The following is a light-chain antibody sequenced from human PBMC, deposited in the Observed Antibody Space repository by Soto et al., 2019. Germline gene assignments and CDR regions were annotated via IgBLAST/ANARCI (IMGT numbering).Light chain of an antibody. J-gene: IGLJ2*01. V-gene: IGLV2-14*03. CDR3: SSYTSSSIVV. Sequence: QSVLTQPASVSGSPGQSITISCTGTSSDVGAYNYVSWYQQHPGKAHKLMIFDVSNRPSGVSNRFSGSKSGNTASLTISGLQAEDEADYYCSSYTSSSIVVFGGGTKVTVL. CDR2: DVS. CDR1: SSDVGAYNY.